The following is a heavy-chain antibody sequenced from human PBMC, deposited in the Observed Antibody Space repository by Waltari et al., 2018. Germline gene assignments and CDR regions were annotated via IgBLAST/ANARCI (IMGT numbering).Heavy chain of an antibody. CDR2: IRDRANSYAT. CDR1: GFSFGGSS. V-gene: IGHV3-73*02. Sequence: DVQLVESGGGLVQPGGSLKLSCAASGFSFGGSSMHWVRKASGKGLEWVGHIRDRANSYATLYAASVKGRFTISRDDSKNTAYLEMNNLKTDDTAVYFCTRRKENADTYPFDYWGQGTPVTVSS. D-gene: IGHD2-8*01. CDR3: TRRKENADTYPFDY. J-gene: IGHJ4*02.